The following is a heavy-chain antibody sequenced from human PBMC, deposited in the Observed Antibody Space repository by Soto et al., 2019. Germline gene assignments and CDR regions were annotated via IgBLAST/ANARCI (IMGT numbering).Heavy chain of an antibody. Sequence: QVQLVQSGAEVKKPGASVKVSCKASGYTFTGYYMHWVRQAPGQGLEWMGWINPNSGGKNYAQKFQGRVTMTRDTSISTAYMELSRLRSDDTAVYYCARDLGASYCSGGSCYSISLVPWGQGTLVTVSS. CDR1: GYTFTGYY. J-gene: IGHJ5*02. D-gene: IGHD2-15*01. CDR2: INPNSGGK. V-gene: IGHV1-2*02. CDR3: ARDLGASYCSGGSCYSISLVP.